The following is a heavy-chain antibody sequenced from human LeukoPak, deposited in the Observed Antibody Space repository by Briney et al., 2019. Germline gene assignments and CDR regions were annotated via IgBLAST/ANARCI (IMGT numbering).Heavy chain of an antibody. D-gene: IGHD6-13*01. CDR2: ISWNSGRI. V-gene: IGHV3-9*03. CDR3: AKGSLAAADLSWFDP. Sequence: PGGSLRLSCAASGFTFDDYAMHWVRPAPGKGLEWGSGISWNSGRIGYADSVKGRFTISRDNAKNSLYLQMNSLRAEDMALYYCAKGSLAAADLSWFDPWGQGTLVTVSS. J-gene: IGHJ5*02. CDR1: GFTFDDYA.